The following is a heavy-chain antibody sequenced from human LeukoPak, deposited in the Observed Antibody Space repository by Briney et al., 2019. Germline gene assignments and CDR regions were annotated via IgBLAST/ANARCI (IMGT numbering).Heavy chain of an antibody. V-gene: IGHV3-30*19. CDR1: GFTFSSYG. Sequence: GGSLRLSCAASGFTFSSYGMHWVRQAPGKGLEWVAVTSYHGSNKYYADSVKGRFTISRDNSKNTLYLQMNSLRAEDTAVYYCARDYDFWSGFFDYWGQGTLVTVSS. CDR2: TSYHGSNK. D-gene: IGHD3-3*01. CDR3: ARDYDFWSGFFDY. J-gene: IGHJ4*02.